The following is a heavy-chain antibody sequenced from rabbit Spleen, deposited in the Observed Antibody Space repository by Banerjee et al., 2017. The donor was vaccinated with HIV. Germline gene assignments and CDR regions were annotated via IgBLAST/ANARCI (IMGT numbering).Heavy chain of an antibody. CDR3: ARDTGSSFSSYGMDL. Sequence: QEQLVESGGGLVKPGGTLTLTCTASGFDLSSGYDMCWVRQAPGKGLEWIGCIYTSSGFTYSATWAKGRFTISKTSSTTVTLQMTSLTAADTATYFCARDTGSSFSSYGMDLWGPGTLVTVS. V-gene: IGHV1S45*01. D-gene: IGHD8-1*01. CDR1: GFDLSSGYD. J-gene: IGHJ6*01. CDR2: IYTSSGFT.